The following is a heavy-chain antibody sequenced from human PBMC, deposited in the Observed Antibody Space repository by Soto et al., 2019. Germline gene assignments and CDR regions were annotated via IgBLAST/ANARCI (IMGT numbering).Heavy chain of an antibody. V-gene: IGHV3-30*09. CDR1: GFIFSDYA. CDR3: AKARHSTSWYGVEADF. CDR2: ISYGGDNK. J-gene: IGHJ4*02. D-gene: IGHD6-13*01. Sequence: QVQLVESGGGVVQPWRSLRLSCAASGFIFSDYAMHWVRQAPGKGLEWVAVISYGGDNKYYADSVRGRFAISRDNLKNTLYLQMNSLNPEDTAVYHCAKARHSTSWYGVEADFWGQGTLVTVSS.